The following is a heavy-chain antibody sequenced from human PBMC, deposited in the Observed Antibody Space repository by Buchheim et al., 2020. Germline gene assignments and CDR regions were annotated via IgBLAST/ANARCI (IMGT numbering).Heavy chain of an antibody. CDR1: GFIFSSYE. Sequence: EVQLVESGGGLVQPGGSLRLSCAASGFIFSSYEMDWVRQAPGKGLEWVSYISSSGSAIYYADSVKGRLTISRDNAKNSLYLQMNSLRAEDTAVYYCAREAAAGIYFQHWGQGTL. D-gene: IGHD6-13*01. CDR3: AREAAAGIYFQH. V-gene: IGHV3-48*03. J-gene: IGHJ1*01. CDR2: ISSSGSAI.